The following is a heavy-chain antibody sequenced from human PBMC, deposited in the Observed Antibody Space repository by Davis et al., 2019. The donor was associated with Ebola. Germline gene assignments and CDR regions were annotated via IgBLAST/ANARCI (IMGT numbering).Heavy chain of an antibody. CDR3: ARATVDSSGWDY. CDR1: GGTFSSYA. D-gene: IGHD6-19*01. Sequence: SVKVSCKASGGTFSSYAISWVRQAPGQGLEWMGRIIPILGIANYAQKFQGRVTITADESTSTAYMELSSLRSEDTAVYYCARATVDSSGWDYWGQGTLVTVSS. CDR2: IIPILGIA. V-gene: IGHV1-69*04. J-gene: IGHJ4*02.